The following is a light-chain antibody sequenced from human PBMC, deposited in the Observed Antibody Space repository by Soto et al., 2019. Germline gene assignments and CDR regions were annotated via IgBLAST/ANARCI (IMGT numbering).Light chain of an antibody. CDR3: QQRSNWPST. Sequence: EIVLTQSAATLSLSPGDRATLSCRASQRVSSYLAWYQQKPGQAPRLLIYDASNWATGIPARFSGSGSGTDFTLTISSLEPEDFAVYYCQQRSNWPSTFGGGTKVEIK. CDR1: QRVSSY. J-gene: IGKJ4*01. CDR2: DAS. V-gene: IGKV3-11*01.